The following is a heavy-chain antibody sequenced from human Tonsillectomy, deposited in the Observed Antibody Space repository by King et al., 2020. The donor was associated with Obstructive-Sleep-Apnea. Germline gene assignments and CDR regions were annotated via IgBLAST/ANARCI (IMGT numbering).Heavy chain of an antibody. D-gene: IGHD2-2*01. Sequence: QLVQSGGGLVQPGGSLRLSCAASGFTFSSYSMNWVRQAPGKGLEWVSYISSSSSTIYYADSVKGRFTISRDNAKNSLYLQMNSLRAEDTAVYYWARGIIRVGVPDYYYYGMDVWGQGTTVTVSS. V-gene: IGHV3-48*04. CDR1: GFTFSSYS. J-gene: IGHJ6*02. CDR2: ISSSSSTI. CDR3: ARGIIRVGVPDYYYYGMDV.